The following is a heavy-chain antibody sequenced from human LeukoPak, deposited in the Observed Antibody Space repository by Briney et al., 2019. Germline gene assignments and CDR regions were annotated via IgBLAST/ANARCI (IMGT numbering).Heavy chain of an antibody. CDR2: ISTSSSYI. J-gene: IGHJ4*02. Sequence: GGSLRLSCAASGFTFSSYSMNWVRQAPGKGLEWVSFISTSSSYIYYADSMKGRFTISRDNAKNSLYLQMNSLRAEDTAVYYCAREFTTFDYWGQGTLVTVSS. CDR1: GFTFSSYS. D-gene: IGHD3-22*01. V-gene: IGHV3-21*01. CDR3: AREFTTFDY.